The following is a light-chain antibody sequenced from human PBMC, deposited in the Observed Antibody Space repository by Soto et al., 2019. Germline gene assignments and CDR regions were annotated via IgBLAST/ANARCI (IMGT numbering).Light chain of an antibody. CDR1: QSVSRR. Sequence: EVVLTQSPGTLSLSPGGRATLSCRASQSVSRRVAWYKQRPGQSPRLLISGASMRASGVPVRCSGSGSGTDFTLTISRLEPEDFEVYFCHQYGTFPITFGQGTRLEI. J-gene: IGKJ5*01. CDR3: HQYGTFPIT. V-gene: IGKV3-20*01. CDR2: GAS.